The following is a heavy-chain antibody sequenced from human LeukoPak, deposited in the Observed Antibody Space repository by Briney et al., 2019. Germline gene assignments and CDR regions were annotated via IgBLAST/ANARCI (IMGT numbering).Heavy chain of an antibody. V-gene: IGHV3-74*01. Sequence: GGSLRLSCAASGFTFSSYWMHWVRQAPGKGLVWVSRINSDGSSTSYADSVKGRFTISRDNAKNTLYLQMNSLRAEDTAVYYCARDVIGTHRGRDPPDWGQGTLVTVSS. CDR1: GFTFSSYW. D-gene: IGHD1-26*01. J-gene: IGHJ4*02. CDR2: INSDGSST. CDR3: ARDVIGTHRGRDPPD.